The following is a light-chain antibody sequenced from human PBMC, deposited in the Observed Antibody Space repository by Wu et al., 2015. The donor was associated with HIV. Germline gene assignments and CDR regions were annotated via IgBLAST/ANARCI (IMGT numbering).Light chain of an antibody. CDR3: QQSYSTPIT. Sequence: DIQMTQSPSSLSASLGDGVTITCRASQNINNYLSWYQRKPGKAPKLLIYTASNLQSGVPSRFSGSGSGTDFTLTISSLQPDDFATYYCQQSYSTPITFGGGTKVEIK. CDR1: QNINNY. J-gene: IGKJ4*01. V-gene: IGKV1-39*01. CDR2: TAS.